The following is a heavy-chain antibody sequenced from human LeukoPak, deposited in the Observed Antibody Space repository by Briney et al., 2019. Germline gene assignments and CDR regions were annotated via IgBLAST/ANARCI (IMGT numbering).Heavy chain of an antibody. D-gene: IGHD3/OR15-3a*01. J-gene: IGHJ3*02. V-gene: IGHV3-23*01. Sequence: GGSLRLSCAASGFTFSSYAMSWVRQAPGKGLEWVSGISASGGSTFYADSVKGRSTISRDNSKNTLYLQMNGLRVEDTAVYYCVREGPRGLAFDIWGQGTMVTVSS. CDR2: ISASGGST. CDR3: VREGPRGLAFDI. CDR1: GFTFSSYA.